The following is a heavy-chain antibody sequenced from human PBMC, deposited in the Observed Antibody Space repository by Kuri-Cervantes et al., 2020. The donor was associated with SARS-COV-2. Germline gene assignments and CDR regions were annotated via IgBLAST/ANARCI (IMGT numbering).Heavy chain of an antibody. CDR1: GFTFSRYA. CDR2: ISGSGGST. Sequence: GESLKISCAASGFTFSRYAMSWVRQAPGKGLEWVSAISGSGGSTYYADSVKGRFTIPRDNSKNTLYLQMNSLRAEDTAVYYCARGGVGYYYYYGMDVWGQGTTVTVSS. CDR3: ARGGVGYYYYYGMDV. J-gene: IGHJ6*02. V-gene: IGHV3-23*01. D-gene: IGHD3-10*01.